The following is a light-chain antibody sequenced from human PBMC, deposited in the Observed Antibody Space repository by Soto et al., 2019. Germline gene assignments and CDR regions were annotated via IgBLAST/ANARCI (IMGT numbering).Light chain of an antibody. V-gene: IGKV1-39*01. J-gene: IGKJ1*01. CDR1: QSIRSH. CDR3: QQSFRTPRT. CDR2: GAS. Sequence: DIQMTQSPPSLSASVGDRVTITCRASQSIRSHLNWFHQKPGKAPDLLIYGASTLQSGVPSRFSGSGSGTDFILTISNLQPEDFAIYYCQQSFRTPRTFGQGTKVDIK.